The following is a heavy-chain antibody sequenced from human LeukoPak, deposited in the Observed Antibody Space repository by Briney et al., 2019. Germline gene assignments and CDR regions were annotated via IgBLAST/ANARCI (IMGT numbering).Heavy chain of an antibody. Sequence: ASVKVSCKASGYTFTGYYMHWVRQAPGQGLEWMGWINPNSGGTNYVQKFQGRVTMTRDTSISTAYMELSRLRSDDTAVYYCARVQPNYYYYMDVWGKGTTVTVSS. CDR2: INPNSGGT. D-gene: IGHD1-14*01. CDR3: ARVQPNYYYYMDV. V-gene: IGHV1-2*02. CDR1: GYTFTGYY. J-gene: IGHJ6*03.